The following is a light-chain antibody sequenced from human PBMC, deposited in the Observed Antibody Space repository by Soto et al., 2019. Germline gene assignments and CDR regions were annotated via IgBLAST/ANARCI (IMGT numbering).Light chain of an antibody. CDR3: SLYTSSSPYV. J-gene: IGLJ1*01. Sequence: QSALTQPASVSGSPGQSITISLTGTSSDVGGYDYVSWYEQHPGKDPKLMIYEVKNRPSGVPDRFSGSKSGNTASLTISGLQAEDEADYYCSLYTSSSPYVFGTGTKVTVL. CDR2: EVK. CDR1: SSDVGGYDY. V-gene: IGLV2-14*01.